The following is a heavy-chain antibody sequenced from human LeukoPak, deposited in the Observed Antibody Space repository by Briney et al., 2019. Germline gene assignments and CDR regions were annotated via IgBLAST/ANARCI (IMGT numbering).Heavy chain of an antibody. Sequence: GGSLRLSCAASGFTFSSYGMHWVRQAPGKGLEWVAVIWYDGSNKYYADSVKGRFTISRDNSKNTLYLQMNSLRAEDTAVYYCAKDPRYCSSTSCYKDYWGQGTLVTVSS. D-gene: IGHD2-2*02. CDR2: IWYDGSNK. V-gene: IGHV3-33*06. CDR3: AKDPRYCSSTSCYKDY. CDR1: GFTFSSYG. J-gene: IGHJ4*02.